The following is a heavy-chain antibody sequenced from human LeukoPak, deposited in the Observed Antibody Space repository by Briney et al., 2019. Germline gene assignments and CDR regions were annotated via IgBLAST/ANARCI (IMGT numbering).Heavy chain of an antibody. CDR3: ARGAPDCSGGSCYLYYYYYYGMDV. CDR1: GGSISSYY. V-gene: IGHV4-59*01. J-gene: IGHJ6*02. Sequence: SETLSLTCTVSGGSISSYYWSWIRQPPGKGLEWIGYIYYSGSTNYNPSLKSRVTISVDTSKNQFSLKLSSVTAADTAVYYCARGAPDCSGGSCYLYYYYYYGMDVWGQGTTVTVSS. CDR2: IYYSGST. D-gene: IGHD2-15*01.